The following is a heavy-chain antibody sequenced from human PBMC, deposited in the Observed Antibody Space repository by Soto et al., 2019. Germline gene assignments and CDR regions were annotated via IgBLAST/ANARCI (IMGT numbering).Heavy chain of an antibody. CDR3: AKWGGDRSYFDY. Sequence: QVQLVESGGGVVQPGRSLRLSCAASGFTFSSYGVHWVRQAPGKGLEWVAVISYDGSDKYYADSVKGRFTISRDNSKNTLDLQMNSLRAEDTAVYYCAKWGGDRSYFDYWGQGTLVTVSS. D-gene: IGHD2-21*01. V-gene: IGHV3-30*18. J-gene: IGHJ4*02. CDR1: GFTFSSYG. CDR2: ISYDGSDK.